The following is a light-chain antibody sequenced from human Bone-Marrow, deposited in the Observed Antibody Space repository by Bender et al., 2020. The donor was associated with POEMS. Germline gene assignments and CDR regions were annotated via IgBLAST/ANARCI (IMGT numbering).Light chain of an antibody. Sequence: SYEVTQPPSVSVSPGQTASITCSGDDLGDKYVAWYQQKPGQSPVLVIYQDTKRPSGIPERFSGSKSGNTATLTISGTQAVDEDDYYCQAWDTYSVIFGGGTKLTVL. CDR3: QAWDTYSVI. CDR2: QDT. CDR1: DLGDKY. V-gene: IGLV3-1*01. J-gene: IGLJ2*01.